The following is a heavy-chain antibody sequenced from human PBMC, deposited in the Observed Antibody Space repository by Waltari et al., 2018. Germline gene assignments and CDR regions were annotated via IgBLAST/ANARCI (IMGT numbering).Heavy chain of an antibody. CDR2: ISYDGSNK. D-gene: IGHD3-3*01. Sequence: QVQLVESGGGVVQPGRSLRLSCAASGFTFSSYAMHWVRQAPGKGLEWVAVISYDGSNKYYAESVKGRFTISRDNSKNTLYLQMNSLRAEDTAVYYCAHITIFGVVPNDAFDIWGQGTMVTVSS. CDR3: AHITIFGVVPNDAFDI. CDR1: GFTFSSYA. J-gene: IGHJ3*02. V-gene: IGHV3-30-3*01.